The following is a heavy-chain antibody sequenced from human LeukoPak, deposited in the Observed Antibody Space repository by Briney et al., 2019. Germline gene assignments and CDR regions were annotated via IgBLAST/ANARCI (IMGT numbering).Heavy chain of an antibody. CDR1: GGTFSSYA. J-gene: IGHJ4*02. CDR3: ARLWDSSSWYYFDY. Sequence: GASVKVSCKASGGTFSSYAISWVRQAPGQGLEWMGGIIPIFGTANYAQKFQGRVTITTDESTSTAYMELSSLRSEDTAVYYCARLWDSSSWYYFDYWGQGTLVTVSS. V-gene: IGHV1-69*05. CDR2: IIPIFGTA. D-gene: IGHD6-13*01.